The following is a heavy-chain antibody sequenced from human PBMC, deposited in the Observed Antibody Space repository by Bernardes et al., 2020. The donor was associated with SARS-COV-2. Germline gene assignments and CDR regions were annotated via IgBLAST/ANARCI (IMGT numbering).Heavy chain of an antibody. CDR2: ISVYTDTT. V-gene: IGHV1-18*04. J-gene: IGHJ6*02. Sequence: ASVKVSCKASGYRFTSYGISWVRQAPGQGLEWMGWISVYTDTTTYAQKFQGRVTMTTDTSTSTADMELRSLRSDDTALYYCARGGKRDSTSTYFYYYGMDVCGQGTTVTVSS. D-gene: IGHD5-18*01. CDR1: GYRFTSYG. CDR3: ARGGKRDSTSTYFYYYGMDV.